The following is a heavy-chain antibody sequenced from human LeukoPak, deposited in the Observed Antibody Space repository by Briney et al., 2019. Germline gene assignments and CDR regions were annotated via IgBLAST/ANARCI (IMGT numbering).Heavy chain of an antibody. J-gene: IGHJ4*02. CDR3: ARRAGLHSLDY. V-gene: IGHV4-34*01. Sequence: GSLRLSCAASGFTFSSYAMSWVRQPPGKGLEWIGEINHSGSINYNPSLKSRVTLSVDTSKNQFSLRLSSVSAADTALYFCARRAGLHSLDYWDQGTLVTVSS. CDR2: INHSGSI. CDR1: GFTFSSYA. D-gene: IGHD5/OR15-5a*01.